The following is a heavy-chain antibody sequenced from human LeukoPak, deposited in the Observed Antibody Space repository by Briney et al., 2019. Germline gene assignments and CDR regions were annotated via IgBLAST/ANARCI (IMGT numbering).Heavy chain of an antibody. V-gene: IGHV4-38-2*01. Sequence: PSETLSLTCPVSRYSISSGYYWGWIRQPPGKGLEWIGSIYHSGNTYYNASLKSRVTISIDTSKNQFSLRLSSVTAADTAVDYCGRQLHGSFPTVVDPWGPGTLVTVSS. CDR3: GRQLHGSFPTVVDP. CDR2: IYHSGNT. D-gene: IGHD1-1*01. CDR1: RYSISSGYY. J-gene: IGHJ5*02.